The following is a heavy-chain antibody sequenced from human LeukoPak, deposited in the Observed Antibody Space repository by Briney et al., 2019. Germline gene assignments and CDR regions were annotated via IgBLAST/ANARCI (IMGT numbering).Heavy chain of an antibody. CDR3: ARVQDYYGSGSYGY. V-gene: IGHV1-18*01. J-gene: IGHJ4*02. CDR2: ISAYNGNT. D-gene: IGHD3-10*01. Sequence: GASVKLSCKASGYTFTSYGISWVRQAPGQGLERMGWISAYNGNTNNAQKLQGRVTMTTDTSTSTAYTQLSSLRSEDTAVYNCARVQDYYGSGSYGYWGRGTLVTVSS. CDR1: GYTFTSYG.